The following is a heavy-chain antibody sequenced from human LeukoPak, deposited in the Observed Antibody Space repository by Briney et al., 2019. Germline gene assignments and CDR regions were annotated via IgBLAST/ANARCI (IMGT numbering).Heavy chain of an antibody. D-gene: IGHD1-26*01. V-gene: IGHV1-46*01. CDR2: IDPSGYTT. CDR3: ATDSRESYSGFDY. Sequence: ASVKVSCKASGYTFTSYYIHWVRQAPGQGLEWMGIIDPSGYTTIYAQKFQGRVTMTEDTSTDTAYMELSSLRSEDTAVYYCATDSRESYSGFDYWGQGTLVTVSS. CDR1: GYTFTSYY. J-gene: IGHJ4*02.